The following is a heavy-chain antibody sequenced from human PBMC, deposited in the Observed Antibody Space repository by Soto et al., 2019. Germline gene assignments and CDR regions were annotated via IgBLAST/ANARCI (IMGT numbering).Heavy chain of an antibody. Sequence: ASVKVSCKASGYTFTSYYMHWVRQAPGQGLEWMGIINPSGGSTSYAQKFQGRVTMTRDKSNNQFSLNLKSVTAADTAVYYCATLPPRIVVVVLPIPSWGQGTLVTVSS. D-gene: IGHD2-15*01. J-gene: IGHJ4*02. CDR2: INPSGGST. CDR1: GYTFTSYY. CDR3: ATLPPRIVVVVLPIPS. V-gene: IGHV1-46*01.